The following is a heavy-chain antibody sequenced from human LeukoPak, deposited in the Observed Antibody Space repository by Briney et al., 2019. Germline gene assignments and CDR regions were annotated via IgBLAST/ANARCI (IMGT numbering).Heavy chain of an antibody. CDR3: AKDSPSRTATTEVPVDY. V-gene: IGHV3-69-1*01. CDR1: GFSFRDYT. D-gene: IGHD1/OR15-1a*01. J-gene: IGHJ4*02. Sequence: GGSLRLSCAASGFSFRDYTMNWVRQAPGKGLEWVASISSSSYIYFANSVRGRFSISRDNAKNSLYLQMNSLRAEDTAVYYCAKDSPSRTATTEVPVDYWGQGTLVTVSS. CDR2: ISSSSYI.